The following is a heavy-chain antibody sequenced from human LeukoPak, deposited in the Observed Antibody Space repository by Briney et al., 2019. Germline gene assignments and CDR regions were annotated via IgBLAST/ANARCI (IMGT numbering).Heavy chain of an antibody. J-gene: IGHJ4*02. V-gene: IGHV3-23*01. Sequence: GGSLRLSCAASGFTFSSYAMSWVRQAPGKGLEWVSAISGSGGSTYCADSVKGRFTISRDNSKNTLYLQMNSLRAKDTAVYYCAKSLRWGFDYWGQGTLVTVSS. D-gene: IGHD4-23*01. CDR2: ISGSGGST. CDR1: GFTFSSYA. CDR3: AKSLRWGFDY.